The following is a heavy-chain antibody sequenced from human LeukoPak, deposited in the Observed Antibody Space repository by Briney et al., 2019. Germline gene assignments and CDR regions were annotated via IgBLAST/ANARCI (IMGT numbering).Heavy chain of an antibody. CDR1: GFTFSSYW. J-gene: IGHJ4*02. D-gene: IGHD3-10*01. Sequence: QTGGSLRLSCAASGFTFSSYWMSWVRQAPGKGLEWVATIRQDGSQKYYVDSVKGRFTISRDNAKNSLYLQMNSLRAEDTAVYYCAREFRGVVRGLDYWGQGTLVTVSS. CDR2: IRQDGSQK. CDR3: AREFRGVVRGLDY. V-gene: IGHV3-7*01.